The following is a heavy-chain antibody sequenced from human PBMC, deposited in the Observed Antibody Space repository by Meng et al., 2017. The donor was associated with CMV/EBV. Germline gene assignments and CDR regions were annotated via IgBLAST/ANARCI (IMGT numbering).Heavy chain of an antibody. V-gene: IGHV4-39*01. J-gene: IGHJ4*02. D-gene: IGHD1-26*01. CDR1: GGSISSSSYY. Sequence: SETLSLTCTVSGGSISSSSYYWGWIRQPPGKGLEWIGSIYYSGSTYYNPSLKSRVTISVDTSKNQFSLKLSSVTAADTAVYYCARISGSYYWGLFDYWGQGTLVTVSS. CDR3: ARISGSYYWGLFDY. CDR2: IYYSGST.